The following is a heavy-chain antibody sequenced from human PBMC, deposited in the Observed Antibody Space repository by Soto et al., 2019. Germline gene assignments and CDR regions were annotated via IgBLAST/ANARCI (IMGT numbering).Heavy chain of an antibody. J-gene: IGHJ4*02. V-gene: IGHV4-59*01. D-gene: IGHD3-22*01. CDR3: ARGGYYDSSGYYFDY. CDR2: IYYSGST. Sequence: QVHLQESGPGLVTPSETLSLTCTVSGGSISRYYWSWIRQPPGQGLEWIGYIYYSGSTNYNPSLKSRVTISVDTSKNQFSLKLSSVTAADTAVYYCARGGYYDSSGYYFDYWGQGTLVTVSS. CDR1: GGSISRYY.